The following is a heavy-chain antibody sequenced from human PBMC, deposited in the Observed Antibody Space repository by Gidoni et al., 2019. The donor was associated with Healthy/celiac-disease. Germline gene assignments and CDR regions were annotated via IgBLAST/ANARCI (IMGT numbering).Heavy chain of an antibody. D-gene: IGHD3-3*01. V-gene: IGHV3-30-3*01. CDR2: ISYDGSNK. J-gene: IGHJ2*01. CDR1: GFTFSSYA. Sequence: QVQLVESGGGVVQPGRSLRLSCAASGFTFSSYAMHWVRHAPGNGLEWVAVISYDGSNKYYADSVKGRFTISRDNSKNTLYLQMNSLRAEDTAVYYCARDGDFWSGYAWYFDLWGRGTLVTVSS. CDR3: ARDGDFWSGYAWYFDL.